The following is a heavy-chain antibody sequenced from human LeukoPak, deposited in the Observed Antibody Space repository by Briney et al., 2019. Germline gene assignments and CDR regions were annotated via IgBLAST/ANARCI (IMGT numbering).Heavy chain of an antibody. V-gene: IGHV3-20*01. J-gene: IGHJ4*02. D-gene: IGHD6-19*01. CDR3: ARGDSSGWYLVFDY. CDR1: GFTFDDYG. CDR2: INWNGGST. Sequence: GGSLRLSCAASGFTFDDYGMSWVRQAPGKGLEWVCGINWNGGSTVYADSVKGRFTISRDNAKNSLYLQMNSLRAEDTALYHCARGDSSGWYLVFDYWGQGTLVTVSS.